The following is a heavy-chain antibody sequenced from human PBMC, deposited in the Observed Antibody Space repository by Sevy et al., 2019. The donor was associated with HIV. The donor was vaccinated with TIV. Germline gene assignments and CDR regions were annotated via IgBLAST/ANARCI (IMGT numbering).Heavy chain of an antibody. CDR3: ARDARRSDDFWSGYHQNWFDP. CDR2: IYYSGST. J-gene: IGHJ5*02. CDR1: GGSISSYY. Sequence: SETLSLTCTVSGGSISSYYWSWIRQPPGKGLEWIGYIYYSGSTNYNPSLKSRVTISVDTSKNQFSLKVSSVTAADTAVYYCARDARRSDDFWSGYHQNWFDPWGQGTLVTVSS. V-gene: IGHV4-59*01. D-gene: IGHD3-3*01.